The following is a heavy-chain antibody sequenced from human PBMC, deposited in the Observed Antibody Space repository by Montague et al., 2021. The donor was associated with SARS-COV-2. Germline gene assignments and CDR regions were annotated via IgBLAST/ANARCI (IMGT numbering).Heavy chain of an antibody. Sequence: SETLSLTCEVDSGPLSAYYWSWVRQPPGKGLEWIGEINHSGSANYSPSLKSRVTISVDTSKNQFSLKLSSVTAADTAVYYCARVRYYGSGTSLGMDVWGQGTTVTVSS. CDR2: INHSGSA. J-gene: IGHJ6*02. V-gene: IGHV4-34*01. CDR3: ARVRYYGSGTSLGMDV. D-gene: IGHD3-10*01. CDR1: SGPLSAYY.